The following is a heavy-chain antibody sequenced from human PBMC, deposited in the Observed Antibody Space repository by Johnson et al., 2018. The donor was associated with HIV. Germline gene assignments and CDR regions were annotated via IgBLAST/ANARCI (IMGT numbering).Heavy chain of an antibody. CDR1: GFTFSDYY. V-gene: IGHV3-11*04. D-gene: IGHD4-17*01. Sequence: VQLVESGGGLVKPGGSLRLSCAASGFTFSDYYMTWIRQAPGKGLEWVSYIRRSGSTIYSADSVKGRFTISSDKAKNSLYLQMNSLRVEDTALYYCARPADYGDYSRDAFDIWGQGTMVTVSS. J-gene: IGHJ3*02. CDR3: ARPADYGDYSRDAFDI. CDR2: IRRSGSTI.